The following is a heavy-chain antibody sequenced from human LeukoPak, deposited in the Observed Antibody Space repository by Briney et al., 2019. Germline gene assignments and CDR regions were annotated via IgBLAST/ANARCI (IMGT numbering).Heavy chain of an antibody. CDR1: GGSISSGGYY. J-gene: IGHJ4*02. Sequence: SETLSLTCTVSGGSISSGGYYWSWIRQHPGKGLEWIGYIYYSGSTNYNPSLKSRVTISVDTSKNQFSLKLSSVTAADTAVYYCARAPGALWSGYYNYFDYWGQGTLDTVSS. CDR2: IYYSGST. CDR3: ARAPGALWSGYYNYFDY. V-gene: IGHV4-61*08. D-gene: IGHD3-3*01.